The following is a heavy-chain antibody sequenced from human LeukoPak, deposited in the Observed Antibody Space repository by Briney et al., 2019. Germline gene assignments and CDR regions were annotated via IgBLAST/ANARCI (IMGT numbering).Heavy chain of an antibody. V-gene: IGHV3-7*01. CDR3: ARATYPVDIVVVVAATVYFDY. D-gene: IGHD2-15*01. CDR1: GFTFSSYW. CDR2: IKQDGSEK. Sequence: PGGSLRLSCAASGFTFSSYWMSWVRQAPGKGLEWVANIKQDGSEKYYVDSVKGRFTISRDNAKNSLNLQMNSLRAEDTAVYYCARATYPVDIVVVVAATVYFDYWGQGTLVTVSS. J-gene: IGHJ4*02.